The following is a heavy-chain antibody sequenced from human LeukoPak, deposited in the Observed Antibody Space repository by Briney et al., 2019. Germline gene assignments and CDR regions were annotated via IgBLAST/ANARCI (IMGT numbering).Heavy chain of an antibody. J-gene: IGHJ4*02. CDR3: ARDNSGYDFRDY. CDR1: GYSITNGYY. V-gene: IGHV4-38-2*02. Sequence: SETLSLTCGVSGYSITNGYYWAWIRQPPGKGLEWIGSIYHSGSTYYNPSLKSRVTISVDTSKNQFSLKLSSVTAADTAVYYCARDNSGYDFRDYWGQGTLVTVSS. D-gene: IGHD5-12*01. CDR2: IYHSGST.